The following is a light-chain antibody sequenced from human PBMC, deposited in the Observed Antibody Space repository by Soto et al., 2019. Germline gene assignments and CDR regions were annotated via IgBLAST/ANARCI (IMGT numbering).Light chain of an antibody. J-gene: IGKJ4*01. Sequence: EIVLTQSPDTLSLSPGERATLSCRASQSVSSYLAWYQQKPGQAPRLLIYDASNRATGIPDRFSGSGSGTDFTLTISSLEPEDFAVYSCQQRGNWPLTFGGGTKVEIK. V-gene: IGKV3-11*01. CDR3: QQRGNWPLT. CDR1: QSVSSY. CDR2: DAS.